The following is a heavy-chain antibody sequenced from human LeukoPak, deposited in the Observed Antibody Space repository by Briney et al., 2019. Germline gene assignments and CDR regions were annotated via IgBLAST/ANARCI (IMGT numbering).Heavy chain of an antibody. J-gene: IGHJ6*03. CDR2: IFHSGST. CDR3: ARHRKGRYCSGGSCYSGAPDYYYYMDV. CDR1: GDSISSSSYY. D-gene: IGHD2-15*01. Sequence: PSETLSLTCTVSGDSISSSSYYWGWIRQPPGKGLEWIGSIFHSGSTYYNPSLKSRVTISVDTSKNQFSLKLSSVTAADTAVYYCARHRKGRYCSGGSCYSGAPDYYYYMDVWGKGTTVTISS. V-gene: IGHV4-39*01.